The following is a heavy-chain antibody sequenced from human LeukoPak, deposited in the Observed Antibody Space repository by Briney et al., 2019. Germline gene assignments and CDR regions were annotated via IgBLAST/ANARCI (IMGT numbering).Heavy chain of an antibody. CDR3: ARALTTAKWGYYYYYMDV. D-gene: IGHD4-17*01. CDR1: GGSISSYY. J-gene: IGHJ6*03. CDR2: IYTSGST. Sequence: PSETLSLTCTVSGGSISSYYWSWIRQPAGKGLEWIGRIYTSGSTNYNPSLKSRVTISVDKSKNQFSLKLSSVTAADTAVYYCARALTTAKWGYYYYYMDVWGKGTTVTVSS. V-gene: IGHV4-4*07.